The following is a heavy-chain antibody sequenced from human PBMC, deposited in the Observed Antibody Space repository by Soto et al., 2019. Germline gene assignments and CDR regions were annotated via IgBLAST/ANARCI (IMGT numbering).Heavy chain of an antibody. CDR2: ITGSGSNT. D-gene: IGHD3-10*01. CDR3: GKMAWLGDLSGHDL. Sequence: EVQLLESGGGLVQPGGTLRLSCAASGFTFRNYVMTWVRQAPGKGLEWLSTITGSGSNTYYADSVRGRFVISRDNSKGTLYLQMDGLGAEDTAVYYCGKMAWLGDLSGHDLWGQGTLVIVSS. CDR1: GFTFRNYV. J-gene: IGHJ4*02. V-gene: IGHV3-23*01.